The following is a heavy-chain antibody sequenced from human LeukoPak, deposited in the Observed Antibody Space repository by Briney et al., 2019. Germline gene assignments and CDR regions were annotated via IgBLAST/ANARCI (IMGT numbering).Heavy chain of an antibody. CDR3: ARMTPRTRDFDY. V-gene: IGHV4-59*12. CDR1: GGSISSYY. CDR2: IYYSGST. J-gene: IGHJ4*02. Sequence: SETLSLTCTVSGGSISSYYWSWIRQPPGKGLEWIGSIYYSGSTYYNPSLKSRVTISVDTSKNQFSLKLSSVTAADTAVYYCARMTPRTRDFDYWGQGTLVTVSS.